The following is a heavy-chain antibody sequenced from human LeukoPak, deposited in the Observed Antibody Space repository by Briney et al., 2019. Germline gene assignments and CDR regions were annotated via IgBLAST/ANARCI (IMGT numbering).Heavy chain of an antibody. Sequence: SETLSLTCTVSGGSISSYYWSWIRQPPGKGLEWIGYIYYSGSTNYNPSLKSRVTISVDTSKNQFSLKLSSVTAADTAVYYCATDSPDSSGYDPLGYWGQGTLVTVSS. J-gene: IGHJ4*02. CDR1: GGSISSYY. CDR2: IYYSGST. V-gene: IGHV4-59*01. D-gene: IGHD3-22*01. CDR3: ATDSPDSSGYDPLGY.